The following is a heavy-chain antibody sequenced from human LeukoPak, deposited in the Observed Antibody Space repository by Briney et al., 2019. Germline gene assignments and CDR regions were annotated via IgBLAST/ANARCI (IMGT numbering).Heavy chain of an antibody. V-gene: IGHV3-53*01. CDR3: ATGGSSAWYALGY. CDR1: GFSVSTNY. Sequence: GGSLRLSCAASGFSVSTNYMTWVRQAPGTGLEWVSVIYSGETTFYADSVKGRFTISRDNSKNTLYLQMNSLRAEDTAVYYCATGGSSAWYALGYWGQGTLVTVSS. J-gene: IGHJ4*02. D-gene: IGHD6-19*01. CDR2: IYSGETT.